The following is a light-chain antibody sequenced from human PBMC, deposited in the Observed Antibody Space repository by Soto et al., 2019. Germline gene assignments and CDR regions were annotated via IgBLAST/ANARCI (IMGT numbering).Light chain of an antibody. CDR2: DAS. Sequence: EIVLTQSPATLSLSPGERATLSCRASQIVNSYLAWYQQKPGQAPRLLIYDASTRATGIPARFSGSGSGTDFTLTFSSLEPEDFAVYYCQQRSKWPITFGQGTRLEIK. J-gene: IGKJ5*01. CDR3: QQRSKWPIT. V-gene: IGKV3-11*01. CDR1: QIVNSY.